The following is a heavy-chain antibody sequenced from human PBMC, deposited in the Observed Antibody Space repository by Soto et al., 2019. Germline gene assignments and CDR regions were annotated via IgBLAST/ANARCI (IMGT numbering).Heavy chain of an antibody. J-gene: IGHJ5*02. CDR3: AHKISLNNRFDP. D-gene: IGHD3-16*01. CDR1: GVSLSTSGGG. Sequence: QITLNESGPTLVKPTQTLTLTCTFSGVSLSTSGGGVGWIRQPPGKALEWLALIYWDDDERYNPSLRTRLTIPKDTLKNPVVLKMTNMDPVDTATYYRAHKISLNNRFDPWGQGTLVTGS. V-gene: IGHV2-5*02. CDR2: IYWDDDE.